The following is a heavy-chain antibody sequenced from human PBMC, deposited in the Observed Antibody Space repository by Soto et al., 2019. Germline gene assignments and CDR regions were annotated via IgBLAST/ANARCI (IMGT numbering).Heavy chain of an antibody. Sequence: QVQLQESGPGLVKPSQTLSLTCTVSGGSISRGDYYWSWIRQPPGKGLAWIGYIYYSGSTYYNPSHKSRVTISVDTSKNQFSLKLSSVTAADTAVYYCARDSLATNYDFWSGYSYGIDVCGQGTTVTVSS. CDR1: GGSISRGDYY. D-gene: IGHD3-3*01. CDR3: ARDSLATNYDFWSGYSYGIDV. V-gene: IGHV4-30-4*01. CDR2: IYYSGST. J-gene: IGHJ6*02.